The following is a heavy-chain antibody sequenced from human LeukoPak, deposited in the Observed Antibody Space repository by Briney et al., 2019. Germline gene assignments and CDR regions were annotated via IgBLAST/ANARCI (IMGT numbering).Heavy chain of an antibody. CDR2: MDYSGTT. CDR3: ARLEGQGLQKRGRTDGYADAHFDY. J-gene: IGHJ4*02. CDR1: GGSISSSSYY. D-gene: IGHD5-24*01. Sequence: SETLSLTCTVSGGSISSSSYYWGWIRQPPGKGLEWIGSMDYSGTTYYSPSLKRRITISVHTSNNQSSLSLYSVTAADAAVYYCARLEGQGLQKRGRTDGYADAHFDYWGQGTLVSVSS. V-gene: IGHV4-39*01.